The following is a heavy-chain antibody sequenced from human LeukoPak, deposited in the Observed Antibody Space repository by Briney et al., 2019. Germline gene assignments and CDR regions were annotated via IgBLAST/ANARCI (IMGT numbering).Heavy chain of an antibody. CDR1: GYTFTGYY. CDR3: ARDIFPVATINEGLGY. D-gene: IGHD5-12*01. V-gene: IGHV1-2*02. J-gene: IGHJ4*02. CDR2: INPNSGGT. Sequence: ASVKVSCKPSGYTFTGYYMHWLRQAPGQGLEGMGWINPNSGGTNYAQKFQGRVTMTRDTSISTAYMELSRLRSDDTAVYYCARDIFPVATINEGLGYWGQGTLVTVSS.